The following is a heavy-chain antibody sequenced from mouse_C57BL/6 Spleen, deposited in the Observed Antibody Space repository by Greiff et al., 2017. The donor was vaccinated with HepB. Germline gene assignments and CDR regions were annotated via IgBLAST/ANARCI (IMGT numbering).Heavy chain of an antibody. CDR2: IYPGDGDT. V-gene: IGHV1-80*01. J-gene: IGHJ3*01. CDR3: ARVGDYYGSRIWFAY. D-gene: IGHD1-1*01. CDR1: GYAFSSYW. Sequence: QVQLKESGAELVKPGASVKISCKASGYAFSSYWMNWVKQRPGKGLEWIGQIYPGDGDTNYNGKFKGKATLTADKSSSTAYMQLSSLTSEDSAVYFCARVGDYYGSRIWFAYWGQGTLVTVSA.